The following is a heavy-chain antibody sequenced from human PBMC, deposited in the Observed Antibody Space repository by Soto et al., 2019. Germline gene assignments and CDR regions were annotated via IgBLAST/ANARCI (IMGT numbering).Heavy chain of an antibody. CDR1: GGSISSGGYY. Sequence: PSETLSLTCTVSGGSISSGGYYWSWIRQHPGKSLEWIGYIYYSGSTYYNPSLKSRVTISVDTSKNQFSLKLSSVTAADTAVYYCARDFAEYDSSGYYTTRFDYRGQGTLVTVSS. V-gene: IGHV4-31*03. CDR2: IYYSGST. CDR3: ARDFAEYDSSGYYTTRFDY. J-gene: IGHJ4*02. D-gene: IGHD3-22*01.